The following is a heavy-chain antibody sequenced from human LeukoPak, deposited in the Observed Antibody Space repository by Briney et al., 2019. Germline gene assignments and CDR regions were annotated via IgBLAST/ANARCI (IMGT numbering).Heavy chain of an antibody. J-gene: IGHJ4*02. D-gene: IGHD3-22*01. CDR2: INPNSGGT. CDR1: GYTFTGYY. Sequence: GASVKVSCKASGYTFTGYYLHWVRQAPGQGLDWMGWINPNSGGTTYAQNFKGRVTMTWDTSISTAYMELSRLRSDDTAVYYCASSYYDTGDYQPLDYWGQGTLVTVSS. V-gene: IGHV1-2*02. CDR3: ASSYYDTGDYQPLDY.